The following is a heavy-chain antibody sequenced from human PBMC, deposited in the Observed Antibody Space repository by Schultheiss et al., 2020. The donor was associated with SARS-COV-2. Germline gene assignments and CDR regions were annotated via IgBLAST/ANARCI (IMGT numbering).Heavy chain of an antibody. CDR2: INPNSGGT. Sequence: ASVKVSCKASGGTFSSYAISWVRQAPGQGLEWMGWINPNSGGTNYAQKFRGRVTITSDRSVSTAYMELSSLRSEDMVLYYCARGPLGWRTWFDPWGQGTLVTVSS. V-gene: IGHV1-8*03. CDR3: ARGPLGWRTWFDP. CDR1: GGTFSSYA. J-gene: IGHJ5*02.